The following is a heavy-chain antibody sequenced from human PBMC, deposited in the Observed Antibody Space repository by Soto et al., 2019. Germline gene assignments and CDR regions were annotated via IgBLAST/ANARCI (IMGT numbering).Heavy chain of an antibody. CDR2: IYYSGST. V-gene: IGHV4-59*01. Sequence: SETLSLTCTVSGGSISSYYWSWIRQPPGKGLEWIGYIYYSGSTNYNPSLKSRVTISVDTSKNQFSLKLSSVTAADTAVYYCAREEYSSSGGYYYYYGMDVWGQGTTVTVSS. CDR3: AREEYSSSGGYYYYYGMDV. CDR1: GGSISSYY. D-gene: IGHD6-6*01. J-gene: IGHJ6*02.